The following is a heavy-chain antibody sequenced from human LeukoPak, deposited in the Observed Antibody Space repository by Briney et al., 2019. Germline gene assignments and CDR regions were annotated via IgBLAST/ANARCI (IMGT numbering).Heavy chain of an antibody. J-gene: IGHJ3*02. CDR3: ARQYDSSGYQRFHDAFDI. Sequence: SETLSLTCAVYGGSFSGYYWSWIRQPPGKGLEWIGEINHSGSTNYNPSLKSRVTISVDTSKNQSSLKLSSVTAADTAVYYCARQYDSSGYQRFHDAFDIWGQGTMVTVSS. CDR2: INHSGST. CDR1: GGSFSGYY. D-gene: IGHD3-22*01. V-gene: IGHV4-34*01.